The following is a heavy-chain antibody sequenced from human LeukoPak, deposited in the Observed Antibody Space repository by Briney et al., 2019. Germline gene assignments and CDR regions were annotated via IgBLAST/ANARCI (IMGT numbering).Heavy chain of an antibody. V-gene: IGHV3-11*01. CDR1: GLTFSDSY. CDR3: ARIVFWSGWYFDL. CDR2: ISASGSAI. D-gene: IGHD3-3*01. J-gene: IGHJ2*01. Sequence: GSLRLSCAASGLTFSDSYMSWTRQALGKGLEWISYISASGSAIYYADSVKGRLTISRDNAENSLYLQMNSLRAEDTAVYYCARIVFWSGWYFDLWGRGTQVTVSS.